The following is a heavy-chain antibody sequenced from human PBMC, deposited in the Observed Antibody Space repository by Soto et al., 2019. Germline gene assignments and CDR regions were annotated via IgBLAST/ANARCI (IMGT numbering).Heavy chain of an antibody. CDR1: GFSLSTSGVG. CDR3: AHRLGGIGVAGTFDY. V-gene: IGHV2-5*02. Sequence: QITLKESGPPLVQPTQTLTLTCTFSGFSLSTSGVGVGWIRQPPGKALEWLALIYWGDDKRYSPSLKSRLTITTGTSKTQVVLTMTNMDPADTATYYCAHRLGGIGVAGTFDYWGQGTLVTVSS. D-gene: IGHD6-19*01. J-gene: IGHJ4*02. CDR2: IYWGDDK.